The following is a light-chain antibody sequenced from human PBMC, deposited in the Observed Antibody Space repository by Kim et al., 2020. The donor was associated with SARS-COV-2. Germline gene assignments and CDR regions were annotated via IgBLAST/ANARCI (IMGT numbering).Light chain of an antibody. J-gene: IGKJ5*01. CDR3: HQYFDLPS. CDR2: DAS. Sequence: SVAPGERATLSCRASQSVSSGLAWYQQKPGQAPRLLIYDASKMATGTPARFSGSGSGTEFTLTISSLQSDDFAVYSCHQYFDLPSFGQGTRLEIK. CDR1: QSVSSG. V-gene: IGKV3-15*01.